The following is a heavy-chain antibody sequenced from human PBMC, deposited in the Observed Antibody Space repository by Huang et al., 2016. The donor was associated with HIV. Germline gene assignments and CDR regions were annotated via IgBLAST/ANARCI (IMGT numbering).Heavy chain of an antibody. CDR2: INTNTGTP. D-gene: IGHD1-26*01. Sequence: QVQLVQSGSELKEPGASVKVSCKASEYTFTHGFNGVLQAPGQGLEWMGWINTNTGTPTYAQGITGRFGVSFDTSGDTAYLHITNLRADDTAVYYCAISGTYSGDFDIWGQGTLVSVS. J-gene: IGHJ3*02. CDR3: AISGTYSGDFDI. V-gene: IGHV7-4-1*02. CDR1: EYTFTHG.